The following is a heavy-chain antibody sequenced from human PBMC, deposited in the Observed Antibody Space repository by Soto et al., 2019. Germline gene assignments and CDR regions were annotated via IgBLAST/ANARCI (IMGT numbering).Heavy chain of an antibody. CDR1: GYSFTSCW. V-gene: IGHV5-51*01. CDR3: ARRGAVSSFYYYGMDV. J-gene: IGHJ6*02. CDR2: IYPGDSDT. Sequence: PGESLKISCKGSGYSFTSCWIGWVRQMPGKGLEWMGIIYPGDSDTRYSPSFQGQVTISADKSISTAYLQWSSLKASDTAMYYCARRGAVSSFYYYGMDVWGQGTTVTVSS. D-gene: IGHD6-6*01.